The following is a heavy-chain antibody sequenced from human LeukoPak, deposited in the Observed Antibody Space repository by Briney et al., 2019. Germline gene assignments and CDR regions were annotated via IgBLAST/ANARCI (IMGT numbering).Heavy chain of an antibody. J-gene: IGHJ4*02. CDR2: ISSDGSRP. V-gene: IGHV3-74*01. CDR1: GFTFSSHW. D-gene: IGHD1-26*01. Sequence: QGGGSLRLSCAASGFTFSSHWMHWVRQAPGKGLVWVSGISSDGSRPRYADSVNGRFTISRVNAKNTLYLQMNSLRAEDTAVYFCVRDGQGSTPLDYWGQGTLVTVSS. CDR3: VRDGQGSTPLDY.